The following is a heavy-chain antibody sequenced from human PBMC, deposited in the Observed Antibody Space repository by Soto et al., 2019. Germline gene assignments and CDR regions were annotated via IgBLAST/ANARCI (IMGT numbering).Heavy chain of an antibody. CDR1: GGSISSADYN. J-gene: IGHJ4*02. Sequence: QVQLQESGPGLVKPSQTLSLTCTVSGGSISSADYNWNWIRQPPGKGLEWIGNIYYTGVKFYNPSLRSRVALSVDPSRNQFSLRLSSVTAADTAVYFCARDSAPYNDNYDSPYWGQGTLVTVSS. CDR3: ARDSAPYNDNYDSPY. CDR2: IYYTGVK. V-gene: IGHV4-30-4*01. D-gene: IGHD3-10*01.